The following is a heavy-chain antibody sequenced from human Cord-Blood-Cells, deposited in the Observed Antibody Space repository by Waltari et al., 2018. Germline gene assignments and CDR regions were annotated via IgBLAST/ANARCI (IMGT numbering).Heavy chain of an antibody. CDR1: GYSISSGYY. CDR2: IYHSGST. J-gene: IGHJ2*01. CDR3: ARTPLSRYFDL. D-gene: IGHD2-15*01. V-gene: IGHV4-38-2*01. Sequence: QVQLQESGPGLVKPSETLSLTCAVSGYSISSGYYWGWIRQPPGKGLEWIGSIYHSGSTYYNPSLKSRVTISVDTSKNQFSLKLSSVTAADTAVYYCARTPLSRYFDLWGRGTLVTVSS.